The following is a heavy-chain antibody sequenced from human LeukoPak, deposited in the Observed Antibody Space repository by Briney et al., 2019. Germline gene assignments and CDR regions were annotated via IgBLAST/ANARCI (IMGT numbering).Heavy chain of an antibody. J-gene: IGHJ4*02. Sequence: SVKVSCKASGGTFSSYAISWVRQAPGQGLEWMGRIIPILGIANYAQKFQGRVTITADKSTSTAYMELSSLRSEDTAVYYCARDDIPVVGRSFDYWGQGTLVTVSS. D-gene: IGHD6-19*01. V-gene: IGHV1-69*04. CDR1: GGTFSSYA. CDR2: IIPILGIA. CDR3: ARDDIPVVGRSFDY.